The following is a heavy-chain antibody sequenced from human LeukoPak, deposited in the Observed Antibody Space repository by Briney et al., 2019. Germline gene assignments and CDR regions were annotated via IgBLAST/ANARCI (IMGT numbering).Heavy chain of an antibody. V-gene: IGHV3-23*01. J-gene: IGHJ4*02. CDR1: GLTFTNYA. CDR3: AKATCTGGNCYRGGFDY. Sequence: GGSLRLSCAASGLTFTNYAMSWVRQAPGKGLEWVSGISGSGGSTYYADSVKGRFTISRDNSRNTVYLQMNSLRAEDTAVYYCAKATCTGGNCYRGGFDYWGQGTLVTVSS. D-gene: IGHD2-15*01. CDR2: ISGSGGST.